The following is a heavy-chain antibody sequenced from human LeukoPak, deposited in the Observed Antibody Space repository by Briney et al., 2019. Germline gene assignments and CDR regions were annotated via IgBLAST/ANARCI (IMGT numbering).Heavy chain of an antibody. V-gene: IGHV1-2*06. CDR2: INPNSGGT. Sequence: ASVKVSCKASGYTFTGYYMHWVRQAPGQGLEWMGRINPNSGGTNYAQKFQGRVTMTRDTSISTAYMELSRLRSDDTAVYYCATKASYDSSGYYYVSLDYWGQGTLVTVS. CDR1: GYTFTGYY. J-gene: IGHJ4*02. CDR3: ATKASYDSSGYYYVSLDY. D-gene: IGHD3-22*01.